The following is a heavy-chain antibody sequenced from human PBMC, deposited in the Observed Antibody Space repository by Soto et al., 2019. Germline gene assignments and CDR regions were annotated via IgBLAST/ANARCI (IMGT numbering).Heavy chain of an antibody. V-gene: IGHV3-15*01. CDR3: TTTRDPNDY. J-gene: IGHJ4*02. CDR1: GLTFSNVW. CDR2: MRSKADGGTT. Sequence: NPGGSLRLSCAASGLTFSNVWMSWVRQAPGKGLEWVGRMRSKADGGTTDYAAPVKGGFIISRDDSKNTLYLQMNSLKTDDTALYYCTTTRDPNDYWGQGTLVTVSS.